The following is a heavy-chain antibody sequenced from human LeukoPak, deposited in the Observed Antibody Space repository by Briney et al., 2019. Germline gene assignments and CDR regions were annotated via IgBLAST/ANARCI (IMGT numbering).Heavy chain of an antibody. Sequence: PSEALPLTCAVYGEYLWGYYWGSIRQPPGKGLEMIGEINHSGSTNYNPSRKSRVTISVDTSKNQFSLKLSSVTAADTAVYYCARDRSCGWYLEDYWGQGTLVTVSS. D-gene: IGHD6-19*01. V-gene: IGHV4-34*01. CDR3: ARDRSCGWYLEDY. CDR2: INHSGST. CDR1: GEYLWGYY. J-gene: IGHJ4*02.